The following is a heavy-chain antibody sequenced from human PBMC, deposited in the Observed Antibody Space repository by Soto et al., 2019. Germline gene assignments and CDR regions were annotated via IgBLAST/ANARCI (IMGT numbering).Heavy chain of an antibody. CDR2: IYWDGDT. CDR3: AYRKSTSRSWFGP. CDR1: GFSLTAHGEG. D-gene: IGHD1-1*01. Sequence: QITLKESGPALVRPTQTLTLACTFSGFSLTAHGEGVAWIRQPPGKALEWLALIYWDGDTQYNPSLKTRLTIAKDTSKNQVILTLTNMATLDTATYYCAYRKSTSRSWFGPWGQGTLVNVSS. J-gene: IGHJ5*02. V-gene: IGHV2-5*02.